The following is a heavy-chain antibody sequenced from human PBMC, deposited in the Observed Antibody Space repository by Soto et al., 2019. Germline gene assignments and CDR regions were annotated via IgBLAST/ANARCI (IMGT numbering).Heavy chain of an antibody. CDR2: IYYSGST. CDR1: GGSISSGGYY. Sequence: QVQLQESGPGLVKPSQTLSLTCTVSGGSISSGGYYWSWIRQHPGKGLEWIGYIYYSGSTYYNPSLKSRATISVDTSKNQFSLKLSSVTAADTAVYYCARDVRRRAAASGYTRNYYYYGMDVWGQGTTVTVSS. J-gene: IGHJ6*02. D-gene: IGHD6-13*01. V-gene: IGHV4-31*03. CDR3: ARDVRRRAAASGYTRNYYYYGMDV.